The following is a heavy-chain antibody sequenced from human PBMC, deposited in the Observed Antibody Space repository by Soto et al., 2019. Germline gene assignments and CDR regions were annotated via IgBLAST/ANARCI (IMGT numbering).Heavy chain of an antibody. CDR1: GFTFTSYS. CDR3: ARDLPGYCSTTNCYYYFDF. V-gene: IGHV3-7*03. Sequence: GGSLRLSCAVSGFTFTSYSMSWVRQAPGEGLEWVANIRQDGHEKYYVDSVRGRFTISRDNAQNSLYLQMDSLRAEDTAMYYCARDLPGYCSTTNCYYYFDFWGQGTLVTVPS. J-gene: IGHJ4*02. CDR2: IRQDGHEK. D-gene: IGHD2-2*01.